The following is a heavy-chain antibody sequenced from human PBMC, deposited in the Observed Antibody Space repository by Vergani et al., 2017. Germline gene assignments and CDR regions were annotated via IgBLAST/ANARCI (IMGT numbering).Heavy chain of an antibody. CDR3: AKVGRSEVAGTFGAFDI. CDR1: GFTFRNYA. D-gene: IGHD6-19*01. Sequence: EVQLVESGGGLAQPGGSLRLSCAASGFTFRNYAMTWVRQAPGKGLEWVSIISDNGGTTYYADSVKGRFTISRDNSKNTLFLHMNSLRPEDTAVYYCAKVGRSEVAGTFGAFDIWGQGTMVTVSS. J-gene: IGHJ3*02. V-gene: IGHV3-23*04. CDR2: ISDNGGTT.